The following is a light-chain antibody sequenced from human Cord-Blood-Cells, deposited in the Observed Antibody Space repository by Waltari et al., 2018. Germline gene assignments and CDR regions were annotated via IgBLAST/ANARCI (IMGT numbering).Light chain of an antibody. CDR1: QSVSSSY. J-gene: IGKJ1*01. CDR3: QQYGSSPRT. Sequence: EIVLTQSPGTLSLSPGERATLSCRANQSVSSSYLAWYQPKPGQAPRLLIYGASSRATGIPDRFSGSGSGTDFTLTISRLEPEDFAVYYCQQYGSSPRTFGQGTKVEIK. V-gene: IGKV3-20*01. CDR2: GAS.